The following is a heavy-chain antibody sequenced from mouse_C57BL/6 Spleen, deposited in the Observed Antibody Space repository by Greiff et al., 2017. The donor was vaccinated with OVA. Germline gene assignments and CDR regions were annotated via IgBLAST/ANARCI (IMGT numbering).Heavy chain of an antibody. Sequence: EVMLVESGEGLVKPGGSLKLSCAASGFTFSSYAMSWVRQTPEKRLEWVAYISSGGDYIYYADTVKGRFTISRDNARNTLYLQMSSLKSEDTAMYYCTRGPGTEYYFDYWGQGTTLTVSS. CDR1: GFTFSSYA. J-gene: IGHJ2*01. V-gene: IGHV5-9-1*02. CDR3: TRGPGTEYYFDY. D-gene: IGHD4-1*01. CDR2: ISSGGDYI.